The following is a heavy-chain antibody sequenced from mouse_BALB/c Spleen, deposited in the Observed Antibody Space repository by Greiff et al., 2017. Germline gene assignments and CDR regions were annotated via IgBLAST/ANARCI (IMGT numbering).Heavy chain of an antibody. CDR3: ARDHYGSSYDYAMDY. Sequence: VQGVESGPGLVAPSQSLSITCTVSGFSLTGYGVNWVRQPPGKGLEWLGMIWGDGSTDYNSALKSRLSISKDNSKSQVFLKMNSLQTDDTARYYCARDHYGSSYDYAMDYWGQGTSVTVSS. CDR1: GFSLTGYG. CDR2: IWGDGST. D-gene: IGHD1-1*01. J-gene: IGHJ4*01. V-gene: IGHV2-6-7*01.